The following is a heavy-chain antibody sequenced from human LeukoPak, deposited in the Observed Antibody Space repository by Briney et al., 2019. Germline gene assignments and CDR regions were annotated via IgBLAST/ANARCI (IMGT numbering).Heavy chain of an antibody. CDR1: GGSISSGDYY. Sequence: PSETLSLTCTVSGGSISSGDYYWSWIRQPPGKGLEWIGYIYYSGSTYYNPSLKSRVTISVDTSKNQFSLKLSSVTAADTAVYYCARAWDSSGYYLFDYWGQGTLVTVSS. J-gene: IGHJ4*02. CDR2: IYYSGST. D-gene: IGHD3-22*01. CDR3: ARAWDSSGYYLFDY. V-gene: IGHV4-30-4*08.